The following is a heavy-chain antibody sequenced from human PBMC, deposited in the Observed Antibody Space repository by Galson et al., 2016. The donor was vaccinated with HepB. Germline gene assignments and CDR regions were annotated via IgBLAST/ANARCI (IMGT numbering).Heavy chain of an antibody. Sequence: ETLSLTCIVSGGSVSSSSYYWGWIRQPPGKGLEWIGSIYHSGNTYYNASLNSRVTISVDTSKNQFSLKLASVTAADTAVYYCARGNYSAFDIWGQGTMVTVSS. CDR1: GGSVSSSSYY. J-gene: IGHJ3*02. D-gene: IGHD3-10*01. CDR2: IYHSGNT. CDR3: ARGNYSAFDI. V-gene: IGHV4-39*07.